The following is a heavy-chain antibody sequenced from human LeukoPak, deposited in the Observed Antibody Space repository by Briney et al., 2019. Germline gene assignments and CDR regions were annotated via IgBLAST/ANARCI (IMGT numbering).Heavy chain of an antibody. CDR2: IYHSGST. V-gene: IGHV4-4*02. Sequence: SETLSLTCAVSGGSISSSNWWSWVRQPPGKGLEWIGEIYHSGSTNYNPSLKSRVTISVGKSKNQFSLKLSSVTAADTAVYYCARDLGYCSGGSCYSAYWGQGTLVTVSS. CDR3: ARDLGYCSGGSCYSAY. J-gene: IGHJ4*02. D-gene: IGHD2-15*01. CDR1: GGSISSSNW.